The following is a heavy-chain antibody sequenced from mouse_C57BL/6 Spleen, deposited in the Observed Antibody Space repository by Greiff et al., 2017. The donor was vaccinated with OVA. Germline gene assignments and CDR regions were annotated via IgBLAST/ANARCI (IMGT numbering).Heavy chain of an antibody. CDR2: ISYSGST. D-gene: IGHD4-1*01. J-gene: IGHJ4*01. V-gene: IGHV3-1*01. CDR1: GYSITSGYD. Sequence: EVKLMESGPGMVKPSQSLSLTCTVTGYSITSGYDWHWIRHFPGNKLEWMGYISYSGSTNYNLSLKSRISITHDTSKNHFFLKLNSVTTEDTPTYYCARGNWVYAMDYWGQGTSVTVSS. CDR3: ARGNWVYAMDY.